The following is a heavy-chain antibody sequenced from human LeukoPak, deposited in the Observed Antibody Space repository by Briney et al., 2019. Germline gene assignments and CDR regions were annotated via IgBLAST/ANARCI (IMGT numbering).Heavy chain of an antibody. Sequence: GGSLRLSCTASGFTFSNYALGWVRQAPGKGLEWVSLVSGSGGGTYFADSVKGRFTISRDNSKNTLYLQMDGLRAEDTAIYYCAPDLRGSAWSLDDWGQGTLVTVSS. CDR2: VSGSGGGT. CDR1: GFTFSNYA. J-gene: IGHJ4*02. V-gene: IGHV3-23*01. D-gene: IGHD6-13*01. CDR3: APDLRGSAWSLDD.